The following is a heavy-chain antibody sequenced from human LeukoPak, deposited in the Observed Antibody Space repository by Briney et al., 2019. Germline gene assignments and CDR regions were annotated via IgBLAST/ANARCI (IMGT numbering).Heavy chain of an antibody. CDR2: ITGSGGGT. CDR1: GFTFSIYA. CDR3: ARAVGSSSP. Sequence: GGSLRLSCAASGFTFSIYAMSWVRQAPGKGLGWVSAITGSGGGTYYADSVKGRFTISRDDAKNSLYLQMNSLRAEDTAVYYCARAVGSSSPWGQGTLVTVSS. D-gene: IGHD3-10*01. V-gene: IGHV3-23*01. J-gene: IGHJ5*02.